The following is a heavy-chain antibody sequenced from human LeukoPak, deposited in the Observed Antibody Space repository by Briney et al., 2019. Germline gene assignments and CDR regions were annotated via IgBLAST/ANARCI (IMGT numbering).Heavy chain of an antibody. D-gene: IGHD2-2*01. CDR2: IIPILGIA. CDR1: GGTFSSYA. V-gene: IGHV1-69*04. CDR3: AILSDIVVVPAAVDP. Sequence: SVKVSCKASGGTFSSYAISWVRQAPGQGLEWMGRIIPILGIANYAQKFQGRVTITADKSTSTAYMELSSLRSEDTAVYYCAILSDIVVVPAAVDPWGQGTLITVSS. J-gene: IGHJ5*02.